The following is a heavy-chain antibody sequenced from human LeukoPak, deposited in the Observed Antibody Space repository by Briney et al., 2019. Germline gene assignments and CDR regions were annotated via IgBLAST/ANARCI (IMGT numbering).Heavy chain of an antibody. D-gene: IGHD4-17*01. CDR2: ISGYDGVT. CDR1: GYIFGIYG. Sequence: ASVTVSCKASGYIFGIYGMNWVRQAPGQGLEWVGWISGYDGVTNYAQALRGRVTMTTDTSTTTVYMHLRDLRSDDAAVYYCARDYRPDLGDHEIWGQGTMVTVSS. CDR3: ARDYRPDLGDHEI. J-gene: IGHJ3*02. V-gene: IGHV1-18*01.